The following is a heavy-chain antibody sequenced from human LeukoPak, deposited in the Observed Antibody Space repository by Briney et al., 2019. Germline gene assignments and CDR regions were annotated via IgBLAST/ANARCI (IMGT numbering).Heavy chain of an antibody. D-gene: IGHD3-10*01. J-gene: IGHJ6*03. CDR2: IYSGGST. CDR3: AHQGALLLWFGENSRHYHMDV. V-gene: IGHV3-66*01. Sequence: PGGSLRLSCAASEFSVGSNYMTWVRQAPGKGLEWVSLIYSGGSTYYADSVKGRFTISRDNSKNTLYLQMNSLRAEDTAVYYCAHQGALLLWFGENSRHYHMDVWGKGTTVTISS. CDR1: EFSVGSNY.